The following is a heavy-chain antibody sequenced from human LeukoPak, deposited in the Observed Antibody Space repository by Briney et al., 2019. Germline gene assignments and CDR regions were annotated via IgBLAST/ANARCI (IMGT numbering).Heavy chain of an antibody. D-gene: IGHD3-10*01. Sequence: PSETLSLTCTVSGASISSSYWSWMRQPPGRGLEWIGNIYYSGTTNYNASLKNRVTMSVDTTKNQFSLKLSSVTAADTAVYYCARGGTLKYGSGSYYGSRRYYYYGMDVWGQGTTVTVSS. V-gene: IGHV4-59*12. CDR2: IYYSGTT. J-gene: IGHJ6*02. CDR3: ARGGTLKYGSGSYYGSRRYYYYGMDV. CDR1: GASISSSY.